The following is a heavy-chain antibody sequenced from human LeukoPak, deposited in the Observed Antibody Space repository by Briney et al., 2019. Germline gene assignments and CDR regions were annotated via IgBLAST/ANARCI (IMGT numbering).Heavy chain of an antibody. V-gene: IGHV1-24*01. J-gene: IGHJ4*02. Sequence: ASVKVSCKVSGYTLAELSMHWVRQAPGKGLEWMGGFDPKDGETIYAQKFQGRVTMTEDTSTDTAYMELSSLRSEDTAVYYCATDSAARPYYFDYWGQGTLVTVSS. CDR1: GYTLAELS. CDR3: ATDSAARPYYFDY. CDR2: FDPKDGET. D-gene: IGHD6-6*01.